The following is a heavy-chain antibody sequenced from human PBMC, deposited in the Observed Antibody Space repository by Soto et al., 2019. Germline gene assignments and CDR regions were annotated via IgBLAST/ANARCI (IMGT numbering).Heavy chain of an antibody. CDR3: VRQGIGPLHGLVDV. J-gene: IGHJ6*02. D-gene: IGHD3-10*01. V-gene: IGHV4-59*08. CDR1: SGPSTTHS. CDR2: VYHTGGT. Sequence: QVQLQQSGPGLVKPSETLSLTCTVSSGPSTTHSWGWIRQSPGRGLEWIGYVYHTGGTSYNPSLRGRVTIEADTSTTQISLPLSSVTAADTAVYYCVRQGIGPLHGLVDVWGQGTTVSVSS.